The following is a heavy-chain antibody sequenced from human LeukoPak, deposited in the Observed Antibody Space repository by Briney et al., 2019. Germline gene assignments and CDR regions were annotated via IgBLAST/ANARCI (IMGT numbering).Heavy chain of an antibody. CDR2: ISYDGSNK. D-gene: IGHD2-15*01. CDR1: GFTFSSYG. J-gene: IGHJ3*02. CDR3: AKIYSSDAFDI. V-gene: IGHV3-30*18. Sequence: PGGSLRLSCAASGFTFSSYGIHWVRQAPGKGLEWVAVISYDGSNKSYADSVKGRFTISRDNSKNTLFLQMNSLRADDTAVYYCAKIYSSDAFDIWGQGTMVTVSS.